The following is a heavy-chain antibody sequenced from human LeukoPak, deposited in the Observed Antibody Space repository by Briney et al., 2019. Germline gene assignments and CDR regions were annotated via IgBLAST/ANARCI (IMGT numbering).Heavy chain of an antibody. V-gene: IGHV7-4-1*02. Sequence: ASVKVSCKASGYTFTSYAMNWVRQAPGQGLEWMGWINTNTGNPTYAQGFTGRFVFSLDTSVSTAYLQISSLKAEDTAVYYCARGGRSWYYYYYMDVWGKGTTVTISS. D-gene: IGHD6-13*01. CDR1: GYTFTSYA. J-gene: IGHJ6*03. CDR3: ARGGRSWYYYYYMDV. CDR2: INTNTGNP.